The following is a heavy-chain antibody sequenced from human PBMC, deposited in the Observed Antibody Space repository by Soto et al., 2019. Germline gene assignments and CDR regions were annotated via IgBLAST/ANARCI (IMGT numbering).Heavy chain of an antibody. CDR1: GGTFSSYT. CDR3: ARSGYCSSTSCYAPHYYYYGMDV. Sequence: ASVKVSCKASGGTFSSYTISWVRQAPGQGLEWMGRIIPILGIANYAQKFQGRVTITADKSTSTAYMELSSLRSEDTAVYYCARSGYCSSTSCYAPHYYYYGMDVWGQGTTVTVSS. V-gene: IGHV1-69*02. CDR2: IIPILGIA. J-gene: IGHJ6*02. D-gene: IGHD2-2*01.